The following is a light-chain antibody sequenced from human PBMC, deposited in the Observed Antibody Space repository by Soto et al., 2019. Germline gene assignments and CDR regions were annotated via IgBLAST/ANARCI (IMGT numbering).Light chain of an antibody. CDR1: HDITSS. Sequence: DIQMTQAPSSLPASVGDRVTITCQASHDITSSLNWYQHKPGKAPKLLIYDASILEAGVPSRFSGSGSGTDFTFTISSLQPEDVATYYCQKCDSIPIFGPGTTVDFK. CDR2: DAS. V-gene: IGKV1-33*01. CDR3: QKCDSIPI. J-gene: IGKJ3*01.